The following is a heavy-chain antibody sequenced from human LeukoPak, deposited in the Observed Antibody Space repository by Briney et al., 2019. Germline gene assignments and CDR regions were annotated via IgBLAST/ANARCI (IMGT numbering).Heavy chain of an antibody. Sequence: ASVKVSCKASGYTFTSYYMHWVRQAPGQGLEWMGWINPNSGGTNYAQKFQGRVTMTRDTSISTAYMELSRLRSDDTAVYYCARVPHCSGGSCYPRGYERNFDYWGQGTLVTVSS. CDR2: INPNSGGT. CDR3: ARVPHCSGGSCYPRGYERNFDY. D-gene: IGHD2-15*01. V-gene: IGHV1-2*02. CDR1: GYTFTSYY. J-gene: IGHJ4*02.